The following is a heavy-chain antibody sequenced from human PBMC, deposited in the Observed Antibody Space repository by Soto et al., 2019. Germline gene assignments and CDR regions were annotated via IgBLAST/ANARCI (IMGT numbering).Heavy chain of an antibody. CDR3: ARGGSYDSSGYPDY. V-gene: IGHV1-69*13. CDR2: IIPIFGTA. J-gene: IGHJ4*02. Sequence: GASVKVSCKASGGTFSSYAISWVRQAPGQGLEWMEGIIPIFGTANYAQKFQGRVTITADESTSTAYMELSSPRSEDTAVYYCARGGSYDSSGYPDYWGQGTLVTISS. D-gene: IGHD3-22*01. CDR1: GGTFSSYA.